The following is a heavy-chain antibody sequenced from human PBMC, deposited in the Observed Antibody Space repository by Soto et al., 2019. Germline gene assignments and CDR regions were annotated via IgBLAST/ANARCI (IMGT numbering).Heavy chain of an antibody. CDR1: GFTVDDYA. V-gene: IGHV3-9*01. CDR2: ISWNSETI. CDR3: AKDMKWRGMTTIHYFDS. Sequence: DVQLVESGGGLVQPGRSLRLSCAASGFTVDDYAMHWVRQAPGKGLEWVSGISWNSETIGYADSVKGRFTISRDNAKSSLFLKMNRLRPDATAFYYWAKDMKWRGMTTIHYFDSWGQGTLVTVSA. J-gene: IGHJ4*02. D-gene: IGHD4-17*01.